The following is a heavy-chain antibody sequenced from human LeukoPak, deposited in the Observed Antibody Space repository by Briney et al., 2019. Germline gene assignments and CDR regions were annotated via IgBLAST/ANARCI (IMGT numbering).Heavy chain of an antibody. CDR3: ARDFKRFTYGMDV. CDR1: GGSISSGGYY. CDR2: IYYSGST. Sequence: KSSETLSLTCTVSGGSISSGGYYWSRTRQHPGKGLEWIGYIYYSGSTYYNPSLKSRVTISVDTSKNQFSLKLSSVTAADTAVYYCARDFKRFTYGMDVWGQGTTVTVSS. J-gene: IGHJ6*02. V-gene: IGHV4-31*03. D-gene: IGHD3-3*01.